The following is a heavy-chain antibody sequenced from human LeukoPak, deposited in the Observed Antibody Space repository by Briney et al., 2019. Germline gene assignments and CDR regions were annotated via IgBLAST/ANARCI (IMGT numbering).Heavy chain of an antibody. V-gene: IGHV3-7*01. CDR2: IRQDGREK. J-gene: IGHJ3*02. CDR3: ARYGNGEWLAHYAFDM. CDR1: GFGVSNYW. D-gene: IGHD6-19*01. Sequence: GGSLRLSCAASGFGVSNYWMSWVRQAPGKGLEWVANIRQDGREKYYVDSVKGRFTISRDNADNSLYLQMNSLKVEDTAVYYCARYGNGEWLAHYAFDMWGQGTMVTVSS.